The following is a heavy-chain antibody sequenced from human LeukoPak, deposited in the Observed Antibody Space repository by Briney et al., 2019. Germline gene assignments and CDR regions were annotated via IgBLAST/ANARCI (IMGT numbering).Heavy chain of an antibody. J-gene: IGHJ3*02. CDR3: ARLYGDHGAFDI. V-gene: IGHV4-59*08. CDR2: IYYSGST. CDR1: GGSISSYY. Sequence: PAETLSLTCTVSGGSISSYYWSWIRQPPGKGLEWIGYIYYSGSTKYNPSLKSRVTISVDTSKNQFSLQLSSVTAADTAVYYCARLYGDHGAFDIWGQGTMVTVSS. D-gene: IGHD4-17*01.